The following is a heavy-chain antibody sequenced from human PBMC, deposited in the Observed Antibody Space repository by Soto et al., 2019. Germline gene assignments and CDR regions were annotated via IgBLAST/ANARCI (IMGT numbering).Heavy chain of an antibody. J-gene: IGHJ5*01. Sequence: QVQLQESGPGLVRPSQTLSLSCTVSGGSISNSANHWSWIRQHPGEGLEWIGYIYYSGGTYYSPSRKGRVTMSIDASKNQFSLKLSSVTAADTAVYYCAKGVRGVPNWFDSWGQGTLVTVSS. CDR2: IYYSGGT. CDR3: AKGVRGVPNWFDS. D-gene: IGHD3-10*01. V-gene: IGHV4-31*03. CDR1: GGSISNSANH.